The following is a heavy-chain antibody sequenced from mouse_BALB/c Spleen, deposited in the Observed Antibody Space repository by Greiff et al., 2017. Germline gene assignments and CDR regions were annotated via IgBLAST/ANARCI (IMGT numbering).Heavy chain of an antibody. Sequence: EVQLQQSGPELVKPGASVKISCKASGYSFTGYYMHWVKQSHVKSLEWIGRINPYNGATSYNQNFKDKASLTVDKSSSTAYMELHSLTSEDSAVYYCARGALGFLYYAMDYWGQGTSVTVSS. CDR1: GYSFTGYY. J-gene: IGHJ4*01. CDR3: ARGALGFLYYAMDY. D-gene: IGHD3-1*01. CDR2: INPYNGAT. V-gene: IGHV1-26*01.